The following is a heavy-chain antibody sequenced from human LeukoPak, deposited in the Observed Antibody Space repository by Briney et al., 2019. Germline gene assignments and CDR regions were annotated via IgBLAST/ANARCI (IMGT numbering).Heavy chain of an antibody. V-gene: IGHV4-30-4*01. J-gene: IGHJ4*02. D-gene: IGHD3-22*01. CDR2: IYYSGST. CDR3: ARTDSSGYYGEY. Sequence: SQTLSLTCNVSGGSISSGGYYWSWIRQPPGKGLEWIGYIYYSGSTYYNPSLKSRLTISLDTSKNQFSVKLSSVTAADTAVYYCARTDSSGYYGEYWGQGTLVTVSS. CDR1: GGSISSGGYY.